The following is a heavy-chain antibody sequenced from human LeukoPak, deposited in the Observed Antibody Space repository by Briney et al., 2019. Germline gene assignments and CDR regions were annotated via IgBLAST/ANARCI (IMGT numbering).Heavy chain of an antibody. CDR1: GYTFTSYY. Sequence: ASVRVSCKASGYTFTSYYMHWVRQAPGQGLEWMGWINPNSGGTNYAQKFQGRVTMTRDTSISTAYMELSRLRSDDTAVYYCARGRIIAAAGIDYWGQGTLVTVSS. J-gene: IGHJ4*02. CDR2: INPNSGGT. V-gene: IGHV1-2*02. D-gene: IGHD6-13*01. CDR3: ARGRIIAAAGIDY.